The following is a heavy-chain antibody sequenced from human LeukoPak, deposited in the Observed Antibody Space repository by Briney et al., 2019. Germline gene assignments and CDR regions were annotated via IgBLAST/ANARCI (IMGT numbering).Heavy chain of an antibody. CDR3: ARARGYCSSTSCCVEYYMDV. CDR2: MNPNSGNT. J-gene: IGHJ6*03. V-gene: IGHV1-8*03. Sequence: ASVKVSCKAPGYTFTSYDINWVRQATGQGLEWMGWMNPNSGNTGYAQKFQGRVTITRNTSISTAYMELSSLRSEDTAVYYCARARGYCSSTSCCVEYYMDVWGKGTTVTVSS. CDR1: GYTFTSYD. D-gene: IGHD2-2*03.